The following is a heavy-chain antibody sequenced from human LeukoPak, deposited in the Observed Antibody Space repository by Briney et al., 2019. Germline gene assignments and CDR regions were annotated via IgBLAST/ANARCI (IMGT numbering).Heavy chain of an antibody. V-gene: IGHV4-30-4*01. CDR1: GGSISSGDYY. J-gene: IGHJ4*02. Sequence: SETLSLTCTVSGGSISSGDYYWSWIRQPPGKGLEWIGYIYYSGSTYYNPSLKSRVTISVDTSKNQFSLKLSSVTAADTAVYYCATELQWLVLGGHHYFDYWGQGTLVTVSS. D-gene: IGHD6-19*01. CDR2: IYYSGST. CDR3: ATELQWLVLGGHHYFDY.